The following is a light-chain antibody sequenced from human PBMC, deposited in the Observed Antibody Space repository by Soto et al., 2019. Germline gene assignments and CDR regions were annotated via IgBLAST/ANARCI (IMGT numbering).Light chain of an antibody. J-gene: IGLJ3*02. Sequence: QSALTQPASVSGSPGQSITISCTGTSSDVGGYNYVSWYQQHPGKAPKLMIYEVSNRPSGVSNRFSGSKSGNTASLTISGLQAEDEADYYCSSYTGTYVVLFGGGTKLTVL. CDR2: EVS. V-gene: IGLV2-14*01. CDR1: SSDVGGYNY. CDR3: SSYTGTYVVL.